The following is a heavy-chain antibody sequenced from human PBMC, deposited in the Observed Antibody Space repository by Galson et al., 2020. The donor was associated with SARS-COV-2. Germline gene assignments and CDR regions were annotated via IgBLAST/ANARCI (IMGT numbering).Heavy chain of an antibody. J-gene: IGHJ4*02. CDR2: IYYSGST. V-gene: IGHV4-59*01. CDR1: GVPLSNYY. CDR3: ARGLDY. Sequence: ENLFPTCPVSGVPLSNYYWSWIRQPPGKGLEWIGYIYYSGSTNHNPALKSRVTISVDTSKNQFSLQLSSVTAADTAVYYCARGLDYWGPGTLVTVCS.